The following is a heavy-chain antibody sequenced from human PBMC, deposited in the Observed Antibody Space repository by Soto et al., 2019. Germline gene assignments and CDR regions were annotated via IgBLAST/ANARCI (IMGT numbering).Heavy chain of an antibody. Sequence: GGSLRLSCAASGFTVSSNYMSWVRQAPGKGLEWVSVIYSGGSTYYADSVKGRFTISRDNSKNTLYLQMNSLRAEDTAVYYCARLAGGGVVTPRAFDIGGKGKMVTV. J-gene: IGHJ3*02. CDR2: IYSGGST. V-gene: IGHV3-66*01. CDR3: ARLAGGGVVTPRAFDI. CDR1: GFTVSSNY. D-gene: IGHD2-21*02.